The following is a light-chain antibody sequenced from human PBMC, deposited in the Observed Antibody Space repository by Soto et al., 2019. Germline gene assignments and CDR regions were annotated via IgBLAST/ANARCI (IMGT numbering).Light chain of an antibody. J-gene: IGKJ2*01. Sequence: DIHMDQSPSALSASVGDRVTITCRASQDVSHWLAWYQQKPGQAPKLVIYKASSLESGVPSRFSGRGSGTEFTLTIRDLQPDAVATDYCQHYDSYPSTFGQGTSLE. CDR3: QHYDSYPST. CDR2: KAS. CDR1: QDVSHW. V-gene: IGKV1-5*03.